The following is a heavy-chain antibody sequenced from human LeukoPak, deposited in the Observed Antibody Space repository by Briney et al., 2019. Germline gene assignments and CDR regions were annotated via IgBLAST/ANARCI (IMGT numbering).Heavy chain of an antibody. D-gene: IGHD7-27*01. CDR1: GGSISSYY. CDR3: ARGTGDFDY. CDR2: IFYSGST. J-gene: IGHJ4*02. Sequence: SETLSLTCTVFGGSISSYYWSWIRQPPGKGLEWIGYIFYSGSTNYNPSLKSRVTISVDTSKNQFSLKLSSVNAADTAVYYCARGTGDFDYSGAGDLVTVCS. V-gene: IGHV4-59*01.